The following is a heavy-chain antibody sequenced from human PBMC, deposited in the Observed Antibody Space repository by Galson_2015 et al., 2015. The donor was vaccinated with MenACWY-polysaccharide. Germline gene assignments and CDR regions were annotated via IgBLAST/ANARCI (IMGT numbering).Heavy chain of an antibody. V-gene: IGHV3-23*01. CDR3: AKDIRIVYSNYQFDS. J-gene: IGHJ4*02. D-gene: IGHD4-11*01. CDR1: GFIFNNYD. Sequence: SLRLSCAASGFIFNNYDMSWVRHAPGTGLERVSGVSGTGHSRSYADSVKGRFTIFRDNSKNKLYLEMKSLRAEDAATYYCAKDIRIVYSNYQFDSWGQGTLVTVSS. CDR2: VSGTGHSR.